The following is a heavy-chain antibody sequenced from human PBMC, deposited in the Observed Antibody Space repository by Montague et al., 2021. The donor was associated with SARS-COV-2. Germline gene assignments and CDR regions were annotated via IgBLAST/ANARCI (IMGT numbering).Heavy chain of an antibody. D-gene: IGHD2-2*01. CDR2: ISWNSGSI. Sequence: SLRLSCAASGFPFGDYAMHWVRQAPGKGLEWVSGISWNSGSIGYADSVKARFTISIDNAKNSLYLQMNSLRAEDTALYYCAKDIGTYCSSTSCYWAGAFDIWGQGTMVTVSS. CDR3: AKDIGTYCSSTSCYWAGAFDI. J-gene: IGHJ3*02. V-gene: IGHV3-9*01. CDR1: GFPFGDYA.